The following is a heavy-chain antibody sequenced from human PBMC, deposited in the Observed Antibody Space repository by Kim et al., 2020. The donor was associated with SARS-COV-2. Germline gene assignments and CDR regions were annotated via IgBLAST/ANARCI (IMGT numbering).Heavy chain of an antibody. CDR3: AKGGWYSSSSGHGY. D-gene: IGHD6-6*01. CDR2: ISYDGSNK. Sequence: GGSLRLSCAASGFTFSSYGMHWVRQAPGKGLEWVAVISYDGSNKYYADSVKGRFTISRDNSKNTLYLQMNSLRAEDTAVYYCAKGGWYSSSSGHGYWGQG. V-gene: IGHV3-30*18. J-gene: IGHJ4*02. CDR1: GFTFSSYG.